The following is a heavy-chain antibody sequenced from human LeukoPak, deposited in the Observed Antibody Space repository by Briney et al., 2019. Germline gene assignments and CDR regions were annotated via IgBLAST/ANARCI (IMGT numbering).Heavy chain of an antibody. V-gene: IGHV1-69*04. CDR3: ARGGIAARLEGIYYGMDV. J-gene: IGHJ6*02. D-gene: IGHD6-6*01. Sequence: GASVKVSCEASGYTFTSYGISWVRQAPGQGLEWLGRIIPILGIANYAQKFQGRVTITADKSTSTAYMELSSLRSEDTAVYYCARGGIAARLEGIYYGMDVWGQGTTVTVSS. CDR1: GYTFTSYG. CDR2: IIPILGIA.